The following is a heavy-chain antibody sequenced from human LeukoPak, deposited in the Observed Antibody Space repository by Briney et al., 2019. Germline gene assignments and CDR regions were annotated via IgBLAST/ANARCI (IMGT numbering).Heavy chain of an antibody. J-gene: IGHJ6*03. V-gene: IGHV4-59*01. Sequence: SETLSLTCTVPGGSISSYYWSWIRQTPGKGLEWIGYIYYSGSTNYNPSLKSRVTISVDTSKNQFSLKLSSVTAADTAVYYCARVPDPNYDFWSGYYTGDYYYYMDIWGKGTTVTVSS. CDR2: IYYSGST. CDR1: GGSISSYY. D-gene: IGHD3-3*01. CDR3: ARVPDPNYDFWSGYYTGDYYYYMDI.